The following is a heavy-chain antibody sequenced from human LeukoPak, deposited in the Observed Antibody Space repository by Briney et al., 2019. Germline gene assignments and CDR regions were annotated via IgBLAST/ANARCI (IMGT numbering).Heavy chain of an antibody. CDR1: GFTVSSNY. V-gene: IGHV3-66*04. J-gene: IGHJ4*01. CDR3: ARRSIAAAGRDY. D-gene: IGHD6-13*01. Sequence: GGSLRLSCAASGFTVSSNYMSWVRQAPGKGLEWVSVIYSGGSTYYADSVKGRFTISRDNSKNTLYLQMNSLRAEDTAVYYCARRSIAAAGRDYWGHGTLVTVSS. CDR2: IYSGGST.